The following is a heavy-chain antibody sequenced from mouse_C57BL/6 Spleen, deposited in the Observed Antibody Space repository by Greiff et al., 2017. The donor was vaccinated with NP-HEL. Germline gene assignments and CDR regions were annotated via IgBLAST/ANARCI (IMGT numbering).Heavy chain of an antibody. CDR3: VITSHSFAY. CDR1: GFSFNTYA. V-gene: IGHV10-1*01. Sequence: EAGGGLVQPKGSLKLSCAASGFSFNTYAMNWVRQAPGKGLEWVARIRSKSNNYATYYADSVKDRFTISRDDSESMLYLQMNNLKTEDTAMYYCVITSHSFAYWGQGTLVTVSA. CDR2: IRSKSNNYAT. J-gene: IGHJ3*01.